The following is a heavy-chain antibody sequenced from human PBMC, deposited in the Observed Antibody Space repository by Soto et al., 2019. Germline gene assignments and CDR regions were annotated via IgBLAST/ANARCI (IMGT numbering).Heavy chain of an antibody. J-gene: IGHJ5*02. CDR1: GYTFTGYY. V-gene: IGHV1-2*04. CDR2: INPNSGGT. CDR3: ARDPDYYGSGRWPYWFDP. D-gene: IGHD3-10*01. Sequence: ASVKVSCKASGYTFTGYYMHWVRQAPGQGLEWMGWINPNSGGTNYAQKLQGWVTITRDTSISTAYMELSSLRSEDTAVYYCARDPDYYGSGRWPYWFDPWGQGTLVTVSS.